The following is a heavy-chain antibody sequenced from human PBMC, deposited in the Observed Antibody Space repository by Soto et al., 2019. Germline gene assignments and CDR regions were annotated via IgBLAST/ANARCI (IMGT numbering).Heavy chain of an antibody. D-gene: IGHD3-16*01. CDR2: ISAYNGNT. V-gene: IGHV1-18*01. CDR3: ARVLTLNKQVRGGNYYGMDV. CDR1: GYTFTSSG. Sequence: QVQLVQSGAEVKKPGASVKVCCKASGYTFTSSGISWVRQAPGQGLEWMGWISAYNGNTNYAQKLQGRVTMTTDTSTSTAYMELRSLRSDDTAVYYCARVLTLNKQVRGGNYYGMDVWGQGTTVTVSS. J-gene: IGHJ6*02.